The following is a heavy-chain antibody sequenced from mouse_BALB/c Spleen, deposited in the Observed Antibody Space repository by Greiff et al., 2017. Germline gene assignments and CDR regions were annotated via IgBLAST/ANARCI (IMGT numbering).Heavy chain of an antibody. J-gene: IGHJ3*01. CDR2: ISYSGST. CDR1: GYSITSDYA. D-gene: IGHD2-12*01. V-gene: IGHV3-2*02. Sequence: EVKLQESGPGLVKPSQSLSLTCTVTGYSITSDYAWNWIRQFPGNKLEWMGYISYSGSTSYNPSLKSRISITRDTSKNQFFLQLNSVTTEDTATYYCARDYSYDDEFAYWGQGTLVTVSA. CDR3: ARDYSYDDEFAY.